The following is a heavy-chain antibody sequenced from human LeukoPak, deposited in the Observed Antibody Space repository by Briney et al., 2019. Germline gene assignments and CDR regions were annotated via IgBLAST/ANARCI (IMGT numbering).Heavy chain of an antibody. CDR3: ARDLPGRDGYRASF. CDR2: IYSGGST. D-gene: IGHD5-24*01. CDR1: GFTVSSNY. J-gene: IGHJ4*02. Sequence: GGSLRLSCAASGFTVSSNYMSWVRQAPGKGLEWVSVIYSGGSTYYADSVKGRFTISRDNSKNTLYLQMNSLRAEDTAVYYCARDLPGRDGYRASFWGQGTLVTVSS. V-gene: IGHV3-53*01.